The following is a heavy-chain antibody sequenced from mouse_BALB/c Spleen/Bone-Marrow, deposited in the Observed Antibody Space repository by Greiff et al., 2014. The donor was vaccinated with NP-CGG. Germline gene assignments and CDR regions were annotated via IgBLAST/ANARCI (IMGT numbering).Heavy chain of an antibody. CDR1: GYTFTSYW. D-gene: IGHD1-1*02. Sequence: QVQLKESGAELARPGASVKLSCKASGYTFTSYWMQWVKQRPGQGLEWIEAIYPGDGDTRYTQKFKGKATLTADKSSSKAYMQLSSLASEDSAVYYYASQGDYGSFDYWGQGTTLTVSS. J-gene: IGHJ2*01. CDR3: ASQGDYGSFDY. V-gene: IGHV1-87*01. CDR2: IYPGDGDT.